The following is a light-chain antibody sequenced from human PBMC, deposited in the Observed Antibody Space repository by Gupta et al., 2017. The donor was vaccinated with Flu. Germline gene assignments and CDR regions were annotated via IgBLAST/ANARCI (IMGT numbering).Light chain of an antibody. Sequence: EIVLTQSPVLLSLSPGESATLTCTASQSVSSHLAWYQQKPGQAPRLLLHDSSNRAPGVPTRFSGRGSGTHSTLTISSLEPEDFAVYYCQRRTKWPLMFTFGPGTKVDV. V-gene: IGKV3-11*01. CDR1: QSVSSH. J-gene: IGKJ3*01. CDR3: QRRTKWPLMFT. CDR2: DSS.